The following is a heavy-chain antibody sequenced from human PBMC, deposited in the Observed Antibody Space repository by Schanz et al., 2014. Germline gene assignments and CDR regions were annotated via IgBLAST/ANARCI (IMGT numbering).Heavy chain of an antibody. CDR2: IKKDGSEK. Sequence: VQLVESGGGVVQPGRSLRLSCAASGFTFSSYGMHWVRQAPGKGLEWVANIKKDGSEKYYVDSVKGRFTISRDNAKNSLFLQMNSLRPEDTAVYYCARDRRNADLDYWGQGTLVTVSS. CDR3: ARDRRNADLDY. D-gene: IGHD1-1*01. J-gene: IGHJ4*02. CDR1: GFTFSSYG. V-gene: IGHV3-7*01.